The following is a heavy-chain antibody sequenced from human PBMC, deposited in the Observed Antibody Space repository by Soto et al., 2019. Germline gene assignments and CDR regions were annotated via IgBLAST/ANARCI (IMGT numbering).Heavy chain of an antibody. CDR2: IIPIFGTA. D-gene: IGHD5-18*01. J-gene: IGHJ6*02. V-gene: IGHV1-69*01. CDR3: ARAAYSYSTAYLSYYYGMDV. Sequence: QVQLVQSGAEVKKPGSSVKVSCKASGGTFSTYAISWVRQAPGQGLEWVGGIIPIFGTANYAQKFQGRVTITADESTSTAYMELSSLRSEDTAVYYCARAAYSYSTAYLSYYYGMDVWGQGTTVTVSS. CDR1: GGTFSTYA.